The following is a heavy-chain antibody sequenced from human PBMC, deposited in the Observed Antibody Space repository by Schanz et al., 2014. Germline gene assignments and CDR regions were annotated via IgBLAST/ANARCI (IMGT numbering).Heavy chain of an antibody. V-gene: IGHV3-33*01. Sequence: QAQLMESGGGVVQPGTSLILSCSVSGFSLNTYGIHWFRQPAGKGLEWVAVIWNNGVTKYYADSVRGRFTISRDRYQIALYLRMSSVRAEDTAVYYCARPIFDYGEVDYWGQGILVNVSS. CDR1: GFSLNTYG. D-gene: IGHD4-17*01. CDR2: IWNNGVTK. CDR3: ARPIFDYGEVDY. J-gene: IGHJ4*02.